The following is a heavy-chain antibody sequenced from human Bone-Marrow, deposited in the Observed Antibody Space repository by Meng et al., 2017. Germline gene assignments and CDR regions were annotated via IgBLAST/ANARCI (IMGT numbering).Heavy chain of an antibody. Sequence: SETLSLTCTVSGYSISSGYYWGWIRQPPGKGLEWIGSIYHSGSTYYNPSLKSRVTISVDTSKNQFSLKLSSVTAADTAVYYCARGQWELLGAGYFDYWGQGTLVTVSS. V-gene: IGHV4-38-2*02. J-gene: IGHJ4*02. CDR2: IYHSGST. D-gene: IGHD1-26*01. CDR3: ARGQWELLGAGYFDY. CDR1: GYSISSGYY.